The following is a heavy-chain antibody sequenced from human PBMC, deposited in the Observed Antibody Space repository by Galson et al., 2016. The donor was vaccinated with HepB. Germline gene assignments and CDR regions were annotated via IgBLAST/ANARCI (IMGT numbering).Heavy chain of an antibody. CDR2: INSNGSAT. Sequence: SLRLSCAASGFTFSRHWMHWVRQAPGKGLVWVSRINSNGSATTYADSVRGRFTIARDNADNTLYLQMNSLRAEDTAVYYCARLAVTTPFDYWGQGTLVTVPS. V-gene: IGHV3-74*01. CDR1: GFTFSRHW. D-gene: IGHD4-17*01. J-gene: IGHJ4*02. CDR3: ARLAVTTPFDY.